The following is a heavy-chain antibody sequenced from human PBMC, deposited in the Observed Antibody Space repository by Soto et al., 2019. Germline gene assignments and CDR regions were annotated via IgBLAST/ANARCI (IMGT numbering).Heavy chain of an antibody. CDR1: GFTFSGSP. Sequence: EVQLVESGGGLVQPGGSLKLSCAASGFTFSGSPVHWVRQASGKGLEWIGRIRSKANSYATAYAASVKGRFTISRDDSENTAYLQRNSLETEDTAVYYCARRIEAAAGSGGYFDLWGRGTLVTVSS. CDR2: IRSKANSYAT. V-gene: IGHV3-73*02. CDR3: ARRIEAAAGSGGYFDL. J-gene: IGHJ2*01. D-gene: IGHD6-13*01.